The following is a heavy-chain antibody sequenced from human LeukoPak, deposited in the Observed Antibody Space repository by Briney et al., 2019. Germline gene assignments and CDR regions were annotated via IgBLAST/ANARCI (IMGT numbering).Heavy chain of an antibody. J-gene: IGHJ5*02. CDR3: ARGIIAAAGTGDWFDP. V-gene: IGHV1-8*03. Sequence: ASVKVSCKASGYTFTSYDINWVRQATGQGLEWMGWMNPNSGNTGYAQKFQGRVTITRNTSISTAYMELSSLRSEDTAVYYCARGIIAAAGTGDWFDPWGQGTLVTVSS. CDR1: GYTFTSYD. CDR2: MNPNSGNT. D-gene: IGHD6-13*01.